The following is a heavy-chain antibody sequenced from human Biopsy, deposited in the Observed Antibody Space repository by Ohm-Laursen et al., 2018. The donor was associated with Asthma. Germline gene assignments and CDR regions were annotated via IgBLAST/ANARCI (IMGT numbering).Heavy chain of an antibody. V-gene: IGHV1-69*01. J-gene: IGHJ4*02. Sequence: GSSVKVSCKSLGRTFNTYVIGWVRQAPGQRLEWMGGIYSVFGTTPYPQKFQDRVTITADDSTSTVYMELSSLRSEDTAVYYCARKAGSCISRTCYSLDFWGQGTLVTVSS. CDR3: ARKAGSCISRTCYSLDF. CDR1: GRTFNTYV. CDR2: IYSVFGTT. D-gene: IGHD2-2*01.